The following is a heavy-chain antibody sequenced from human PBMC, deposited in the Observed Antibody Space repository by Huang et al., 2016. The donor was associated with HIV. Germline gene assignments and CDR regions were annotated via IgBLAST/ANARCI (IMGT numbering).Heavy chain of an antibody. J-gene: IGHJ1*01. V-gene: IGHV3-15*07. D-gene: IGHD1-26*01. CDR1: GCHFCMSW. Sequence: EVHLEESGGVLVKPGGSVRLSCAASGCHFCMSWRKLVRPAPGKGLGWVGRIKSKSGGGATDYAAPVNGRFTISRDDSKNTLFLQMNSLRTEDTAVYYCATPRVGGTGLGHWGQGTLVTVSS. CDR3: ATPRVGGTGLGH. CDR2: IKSKSGGGAT.